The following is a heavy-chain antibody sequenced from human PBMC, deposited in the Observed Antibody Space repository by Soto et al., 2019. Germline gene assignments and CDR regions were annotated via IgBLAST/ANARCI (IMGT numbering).Heavy chain of an antibody. D-gene: IGHD6-19*01. CDR1: GLTVATNS. J-gene: IGHJ4*02. Sequence: GGSLRLSCEASGLTVATNSFIWVRQAPGKGLEWVSVIYSGGNSYYADSARGRSSVSRDSSKNTLYLQISSLRAGDTAMYYCATSLSPVAGRPLHNWGQGTLVTVSS. V-gene: IGHV3-53*01. CDR2: IYSGGNS. CDR3: ATSLSPVAGRPLHN.